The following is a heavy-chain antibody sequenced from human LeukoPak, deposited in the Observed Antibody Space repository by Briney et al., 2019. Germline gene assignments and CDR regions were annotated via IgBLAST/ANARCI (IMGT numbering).Heavy chain of an antibody. J-gene: IGHJ6*03. D-gene: IGHD3-22*01. Sequence: GGSLRLSCAASGFTFSSYSMNWVRQAPGKGLEWVSYISSSSSTIYYADSVKGRFTISRDNAKNSLYLQMNSLRAEDTAVYYCARDNYDSSGYYWEYYYYYMDVWGKGTTVTISS. V-gene: IGHV3-48*01. CDR2: ISSSSSTI. CDR3: ARDNYDSSGYYWEYYYYYMDV. CDR1: GFTFSSYS.